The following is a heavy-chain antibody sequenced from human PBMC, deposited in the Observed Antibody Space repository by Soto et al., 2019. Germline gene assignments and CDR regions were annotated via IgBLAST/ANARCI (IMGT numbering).Heavy chain of an antibody. V-gene: IGHV3-23*01. D-gene: IGHD2-2*01. Sequence: PGGSLRLSCVASGFTFSTHAMSWVRQAPGKGLEWVSTFSGSGGNIYYAESVKGRLTISRDYSKNTLYLQMNSLRVEDTAVYYCAKDPPWTVGPLAMDVWGQGTTVTVSS. J-gene: IGHJ6*02. CDR1: GFTFSTHA. CDR3: AKDPPWTVGPLAMDV. CDR2: FSGSGGNI.